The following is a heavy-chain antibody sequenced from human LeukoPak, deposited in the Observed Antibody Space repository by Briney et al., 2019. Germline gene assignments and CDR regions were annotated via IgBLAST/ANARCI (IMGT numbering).Heavy chain of an antibody. CDR3: ARHADYYSSDIVFDP. Sequence: SETLSLTCAVYGVSLSDYYWSWIRQPPGKGLEWIGEINHSGSTNYNPSLKSRVTMSVDTSKNQFSLKLSSVTAADTAVYYCARHADYYSSDIVFDPWGQGTLVTVSS. D-gene: IGHD3-10*01. J-gene: IGHJ5*02. V-gene: IGHV4-34*01. CDR2: INHSGST. CDR1: GVSLSDYY.